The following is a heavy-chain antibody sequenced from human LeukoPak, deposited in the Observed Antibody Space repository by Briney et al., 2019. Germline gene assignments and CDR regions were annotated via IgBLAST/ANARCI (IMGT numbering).Heavy chain of an antibody. CDR2: ISRGGNSI. CDR3: ARDQYLDC. J-gene: IGHJ4*02. Sequence: PGGSLRLSCAASGFTFSSYAMSWVRQAPGKGLEWVSSISRGGNSIYYADSVRGRFTISRDNAKNSLYLQMNSLRAEDSAVYYCARDQYLDCRGQGTLITVSS. V-gene: IGHV3-21*04. CDR1: GFTFSSYA.